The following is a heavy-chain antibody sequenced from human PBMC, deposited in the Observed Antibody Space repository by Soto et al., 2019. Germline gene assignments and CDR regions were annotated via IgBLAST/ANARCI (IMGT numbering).Heavy chain of an antibody. Sequence: EASVKVSCKASGYTFTGYYMHWVRQAPGQGLEWMGWINPDNGGTMFAQKFQEWVTMTRDTSISTVYMELNSLKFDDTAVYYCARGIGSVGATHYFDYWGQGTLVTVS. J-gene: IGHJ4*02. D-gene: IGHD1-26*01. CDR3: ARGIGSVGATHYFDY. CDR1: GYTFTGYY. V-gene: IGHV1-2*04. CDR2: INPDNGGT.